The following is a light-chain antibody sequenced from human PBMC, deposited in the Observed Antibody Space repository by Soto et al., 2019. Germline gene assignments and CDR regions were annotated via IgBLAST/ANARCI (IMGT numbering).Light chain of an antibody. CDR2: DAS. CDR3: QQRSNWPPIT. Sequence: EIVFTQYPATLSLSPVERATLSFRASQSVSSYLAWYQQKPGQAPRLLIYDASNRATGIPARFSGSGSGTDFTLTISSLEPEDFAVYYCQQRSNWPPITFGQGTRLEIK. CDR1: QSVSSY. J-gene: IGKJ5*01. V-gene: IGKV3-11*01.